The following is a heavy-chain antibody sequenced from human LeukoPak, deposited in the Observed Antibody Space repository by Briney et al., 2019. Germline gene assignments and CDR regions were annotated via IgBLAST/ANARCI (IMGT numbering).Heavy chain of an antibody. CDR2: IYHSGST. CDR1: GGSISSGGYY. J-gene: IGHJ4*02. D-gene: IGHD6-13*01. Sequence: SQTLSLTCTVSGGSISSGGYYWSWIRQPPGKGLEWIGYIYHSGSTYYNPSLKSRVTISVDTSKNQFSLKLSSVTAADTAVYYCARFRQQLGYFDYWGQGTLVTVSS. CDR3: ARFRQQLGYFDY. V-gene: IGHV4-30-2*01.